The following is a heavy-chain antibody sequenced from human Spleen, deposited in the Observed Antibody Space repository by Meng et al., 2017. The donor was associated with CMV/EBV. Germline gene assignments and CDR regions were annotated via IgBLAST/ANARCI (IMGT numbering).Heavy chain of an antibody. CDR3: ARGITVSGAISSDDRDYYYYGLDV. Sequence: SVKVSCKASGGSFISYTITWVRQAPGQGLEWVGGIITMFGTGYYAQKFQGRVTITTDESTSAAYMELSRLRSEDTAIYYCARGITVSGAISSDDRDYYYYGLDVWGQGTTVTVSS. V-gene: IGHV1-69*05. CDR1: GGSFISYT. CDR2: IITMFGTG. J-gene: IGHJ6*02. D-gene: IGHD3-3*01.